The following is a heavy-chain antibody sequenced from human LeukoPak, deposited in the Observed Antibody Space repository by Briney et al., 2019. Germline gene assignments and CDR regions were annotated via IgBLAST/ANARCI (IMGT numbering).Heavy chain of an antibody. J-gene: IGHJ4*02. CDR2: IYHSGST. D-gene: IGHD3-10*01. CDR3: ALGDYYGSGSSFDY. Sequence: SQTLSLTCAVSGGSISSGGYSWSWIRQPPGKGLEWIGYIYHSGSTYYNPSLKSRVTISVDRSKNQFSLKLSSVTAADTAVYYCALGDYYGSGSSFDYWGQGTLVTVSS. CDR1: GGSISSGGYS. V-gene: IGHV4-30-2*01.